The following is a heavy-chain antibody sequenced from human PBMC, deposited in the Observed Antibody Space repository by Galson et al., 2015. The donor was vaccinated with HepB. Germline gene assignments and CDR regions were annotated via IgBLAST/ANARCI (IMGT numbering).Heavy chain of an antibody. CDR1: GFTFSNYG. CDR2: IWYDGSNE. Sequence: SLRLSCATSGFTFSNYGMHWVRQAPGKGPEWVAGIWYDGSNEYYEESVKGRFTISRDNSKNTVYLQMNSLRAEDTALYYCARDPGGVYSNSFGLWGQGTPVTVSS. J-gene: IGHJ5*02. CDR3: ARDPGGVYSNSFGL. V-gene: IGHV3-33*01. D-gene: IGHD4-11*01.